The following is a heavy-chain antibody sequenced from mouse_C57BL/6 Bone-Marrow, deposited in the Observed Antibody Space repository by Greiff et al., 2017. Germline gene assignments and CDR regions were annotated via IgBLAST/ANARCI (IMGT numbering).Heavy chain of an antibody. Sequence: EVKLMESGAGLVKPGGSLKLSCAASGFTFSDSGMHLVRQAPETGLEWVAYISSGSSTIYYADTVKGRFTISRDNSTNTLFLQMTRLRSEDTAMYYCARGGRGYFDYWGQGTTLTVSS. D-gene: IGHD3-3*01. CDR2: ISSGSSTI. CDR1: GFTFSDSG. CDR3: ARGGRGYFDY. J-gene: IGHJ2*01. V-gene: IGHV5-17*01.